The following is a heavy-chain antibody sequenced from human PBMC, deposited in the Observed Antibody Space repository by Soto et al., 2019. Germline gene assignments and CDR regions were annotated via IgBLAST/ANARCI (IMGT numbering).Heavy chain of an antibody. CDR2: ISDSGGST. V-gene: IGHV3-23*01. CDR3: AKDRGGSYYHVDY. D-gene: IGHD1-26*01. J-gene: IGHJ4*02. Sequence: EVQLLESGGGLVQPGGSLRLSCAASGFTFSSYAMSWVRQAPGKGLEWVSAISDSGGSTYYADSVKGRFTISRDNSKSTLYLQVNSLRAEDTAVYYCAKDRGGSYYHVDYWGQGTLVTVST. CDR1: GFTFSSYA.